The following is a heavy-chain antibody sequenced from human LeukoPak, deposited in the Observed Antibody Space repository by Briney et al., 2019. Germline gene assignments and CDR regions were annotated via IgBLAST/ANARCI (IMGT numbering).Heavy chain of an antibody. V-gene: IGHV4-59*01. CDR2: IYHSGST. CDR3: ARDGYSGNDGL. J-gene: IGHJ4*02. CDR1: GGSISTYY. Sequence: PSETLSLTCTVAGGSISTYYWSWIRQPPGKGLEWIGYIYHSGSTKYNPSLKSRVTISVDTSKNQFSLKLSSVTAADTAVYYCARDGYSGNDGLWGQGTLVTVSS. D-gene: IGHD5-12*01.